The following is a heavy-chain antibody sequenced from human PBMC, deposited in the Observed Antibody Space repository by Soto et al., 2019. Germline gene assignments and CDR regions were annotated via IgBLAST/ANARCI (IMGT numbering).Heavy chain of an antibody. J-gene: IGHJ4*02. CDR2: INHSGST. CDR3: ARVGDITMVRGVHDY. CDR1: GGSFSGYY. D-gene: IGHD3-10*01. Sequence: QVQLQQWGAGLLKPSETLSLTCAVYGGSFSGYYWSWIRQPPGKGLEWIGEINHSGSTNYNPSLKSRVTISVDTSKNQFSLKLSSVTAADTAVYYCARVGDITMVRGVHDYWCQGTLVTVSS. V-gene: IGHV4-34*01.